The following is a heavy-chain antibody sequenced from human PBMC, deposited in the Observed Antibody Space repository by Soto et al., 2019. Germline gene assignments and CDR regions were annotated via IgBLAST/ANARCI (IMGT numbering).Heavy chain of an antibody. J-gene: IGHJ6*02. CDR1: GFTFNNFA. CDR3: ANEVDVAFSSLQYGRDV. V-gene: IGHV3-30*14. CDR2: ISYDGTYK. Sequence: GGSLRLSCAASGFTFNNFAMHWVRQAPGKGLEWVAFISYDGTYKYYADSVRGRFTVYRDNSKSTLFLQMNSLKFEDTAVYVCANEVDVAFSSLQYGRDVWGQGTTVTVSS. D-gene: IGHD3-3*02.